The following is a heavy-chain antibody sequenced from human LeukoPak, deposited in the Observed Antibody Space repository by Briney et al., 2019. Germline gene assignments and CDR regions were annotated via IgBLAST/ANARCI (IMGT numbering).Heavy chain of an antibody. CDR3: ARHGSGGLFDY. J-gene: IGHJ4*02. Sequence: SETLSLTCTVSGGSISNYYWSWIRQPPGKEVEWIGYIYYSGTTNYNPSLKNRVTISVDTSKNQFSLKLSSVTAADTAVYYCARHGSGGLFDYWGQGTLVTVSS. D-gene: IGHD3-10*01. CDR2: IYYSGTT. V-gene: IGHV4-59*08. CDR1: GGSISNYY.